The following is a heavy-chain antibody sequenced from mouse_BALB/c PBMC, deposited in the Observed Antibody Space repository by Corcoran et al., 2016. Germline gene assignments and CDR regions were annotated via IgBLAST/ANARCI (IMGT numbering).Heavy chain of an antibody. CDR2: ISYDGSN. Sequence: DVQLQASGPGLVKPSQSLSLTCSVTGYSITSGYYWNWIRHFPGNKLEWMGYISYDGSNNYNPSLKNRISITRDTSKNQFFLKLNSVTTEDTATYYCARITTVVATPYWYFDVWCAGTTVTVSS. D-gene: IGHD1-1*01. V-gene: IGHV3-6*02. J-gene: IGHJ1*01. CDR3: ARITTVVATPYWYFDV. CDR1: GYSITSGYY.